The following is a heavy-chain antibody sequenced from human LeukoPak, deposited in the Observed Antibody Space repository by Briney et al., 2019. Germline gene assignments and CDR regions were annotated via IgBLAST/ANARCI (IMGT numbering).Heavy chain of an antibody. J-gene: IGHJ4*02. CDR2: VYHSGIT. D-gene: IGHD1/OR15-1a*01. CDR1: GGSITNTNYY. Sequence: SETLSLTCTVSGGSITNTNYYWAWIRQPPGEGLEWIGSVYHSGITYYTPSLKSRVSISVDTSKNQFSLKVTSVTAADTAVYYCGRYPTTGGDTDYWGREPLVTVSS. CDR3: GRYPTTGGDTDY. V-gene: IGHV4-39*01.